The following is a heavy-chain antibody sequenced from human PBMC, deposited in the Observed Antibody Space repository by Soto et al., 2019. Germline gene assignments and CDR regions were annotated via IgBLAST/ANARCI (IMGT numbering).Heavy chain of an antibody. Sequence: QVNLVQSGDEVKKPGASVKVSCKVSGYAVTEVSMHWVRQRHGKGPEWLGGFDRADGERIYSQNFQGRLSMTEDTTTDTAYMELISLTSADTAIYYWATDRTLPGVPYRVGYALDVWGQGTTVIVSS. V-gene: IGHV1-24*01. CDR2: FDRADGER. CDR3: ATDRTLPGVPYRVGYALDV. J-gene: IGHJ6*02. CDR1: GYAVTEVS. D-gene: IGHD2-2*01.